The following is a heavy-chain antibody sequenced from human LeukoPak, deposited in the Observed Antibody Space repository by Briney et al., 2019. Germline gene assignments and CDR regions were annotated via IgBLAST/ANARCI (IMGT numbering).Heavy chain of an antibody. D-gene: IGHD2-15*01. CDR2: IYYSGST. V-gene: IGHV4-59*01. CDR3: ARDNRYCSGGSCYVY. J-gene: IGHJ4*02. CDR1: GGSISSYY. Sequence: KPSETLSLTCTVSGGSISSYYWSWIRQPPGKGLEWIGYIYYSGSTNYNPSLKSRVTISVDTSKNQFSLKLSSVTAADTAVYYCARDNRYCSGGSCYVYCGQGTLVTVSS.